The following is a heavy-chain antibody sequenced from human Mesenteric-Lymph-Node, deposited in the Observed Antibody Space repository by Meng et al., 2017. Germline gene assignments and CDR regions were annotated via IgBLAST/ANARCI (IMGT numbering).Heavy chain of an antibody. J-gene: IGHJ4*02. Sequence: EVQLVESGGGWVQPGGSLRLSGAASGFTFTDHYMDWVRQAPGKGLEWVGRITNTPNRYPTNYAASVKGRFTISRDDSKNSLYLEMNSLKIEDTAVYYCARDTSTSLDYWGQGALVTVSS. V-gene: IGHV3-72*01. D-gene: IGHD2/OR15-2a*01. CDR2: ITNTPNRYPT. CDR3: ARDTSTSLDY. CDR1: GFTFTDHY.